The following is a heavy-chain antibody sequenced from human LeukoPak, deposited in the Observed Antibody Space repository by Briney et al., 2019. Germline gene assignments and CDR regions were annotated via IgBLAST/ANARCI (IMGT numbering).Heavy chain of an antibody. J-gene: IGHJ6*02. CDR3: ARGRYYYGMDV. CDR1: GYTFTSYN. Sequence: GASVKVSCKASGYTFTSYNINWVQQATGQGLEWMGWMNLNSGNTGYAQKFQGRVTMTRNTSISTAYMELSSLRSEDTAVYYCARGRYYYGMDVWGQGTTVTVSS. CDR2: MNLNSGNT. V-gene: IGHV1-8*01.